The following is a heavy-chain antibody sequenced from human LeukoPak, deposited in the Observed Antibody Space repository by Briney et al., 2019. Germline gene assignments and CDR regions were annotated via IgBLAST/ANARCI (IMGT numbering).Heavy chain of an antibody. V-gene: IGHV4-61*01. CDR1: GGSVSSGSYY. Sequence: SETLSLTCTVSGGSVSSGSYYWSWIRQPPGKGLEWIGYIYYSGSTNYNPSLKSRVTISVDTSKNQFSLKLSSVTAADTAVYYCARGGYDFWSGYRAFDYWGQGTLVIVSS. CDR2: IYYSGST. D-gene: IGHD3-3*01. J-gene: IGHJ4*02. CDR3: ARGGYDFWSGYRAFDY.